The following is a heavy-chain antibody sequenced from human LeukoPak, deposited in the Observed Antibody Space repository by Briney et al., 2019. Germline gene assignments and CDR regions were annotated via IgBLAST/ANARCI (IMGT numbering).Heavy chain of an antibody. CDR3: ARARARYCSSTSCPNCFDY. J-gene: IGHJ4*02. D-gene: IGHD2-2*01. CDR1: GFTFSSYS. CDR2: ISSSSSYI. Sequence: GGSLRLSCAASGFTFSSYSVNWVRQAPGKGLEWVSSISSSSSYIYYADSVKGRFTISRDNAKNSLYLQMNSLRAEDTAVYYCARARARYCSSTSCPNCFDYWGQGTLVTVSS. V-gene: IGHV3-21*01.